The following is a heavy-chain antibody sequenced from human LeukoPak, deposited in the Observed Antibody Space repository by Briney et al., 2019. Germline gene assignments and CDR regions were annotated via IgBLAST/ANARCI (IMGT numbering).Heavy chain of an antibody. J-gene: IGHJ6*03. V-gene: IGHV1-8*01. CDR1: GYTFTSYD. D-gene: IGHD6-13*01. CDR2: MNPNSGNT. CDR3: ARLGAAAGKDYYYYYMDV. Sequence: ASVKVSCKASGYTFTSYDINWVRQATGQGLEWMGWMNPNSGNTGYAQKFQGRVTMTRNTSISTAYMELSSLRSKDTAVYYCARLGAAAGKDYYYYYMDVWGKGTTVTTSS.